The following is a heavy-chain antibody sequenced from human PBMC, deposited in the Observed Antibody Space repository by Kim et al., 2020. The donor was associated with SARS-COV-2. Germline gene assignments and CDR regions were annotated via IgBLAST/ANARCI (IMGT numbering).Heavy chain of an antibody. D-gene: IGHD3-3*01. J-gene: IGHJ4*02. V-gene: IGHV3-23*01. CDR2: T. CDR3: AKGSYYDPLIY. Sequence: TYSADSVKGRFTISRYNSKNTLYLQMNSLRAEDTAVYYCAKGSYYDPLIYWGQGTLVTVSS.